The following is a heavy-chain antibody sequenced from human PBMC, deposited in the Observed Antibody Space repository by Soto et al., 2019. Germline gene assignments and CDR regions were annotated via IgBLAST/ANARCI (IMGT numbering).Heavy chain of an antibody. J-gene: IGHJ2*01. CDR3: ARESHDILTGPPWVWYFDL. CDR1: GGSFRGYY. D-gene: IGHD3-9*01. Sequence: QVQLQQWGAGPLRPLETLSLTCGVSGGSFRGYYWAWIRQSPGKGLEWIGEINDRGSINYNPSLKSRVSISVDTSKNHYSLNLRSVTAADTAVYYCARESHDILTGPPWVWYFDLCGRGTLVTVSS. CDR2: INDRGSI. V-gene: IGHV4-34*01.